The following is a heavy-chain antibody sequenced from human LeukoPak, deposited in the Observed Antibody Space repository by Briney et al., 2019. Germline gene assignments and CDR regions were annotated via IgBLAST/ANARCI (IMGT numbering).Heavy chain of an antibody. D-gene: IGHD4-23*01. Sequence: GGSLRLSCAASGFTLSSYWMHWVRQAPGRGLVWVSRINSDGSSTSYADSVKGRFTISRDNAKNTLYLQMNSLRAEDTAVYYCARDYAEDYGGNSGAPIDYWGQGTLVTVSS. J-gene: IGHJ4*02. V-gene: IGHV3-74*01. CDR2: INSDGSST. CDR1: GFTLSSYW. CDR3: ARDYAEDYGGNSGAPIDY.